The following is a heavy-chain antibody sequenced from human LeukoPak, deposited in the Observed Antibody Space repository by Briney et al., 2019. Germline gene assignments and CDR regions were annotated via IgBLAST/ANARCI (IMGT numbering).Heavy chain of an antibody. V-gene: IGHV3-23*01. J-gene: IGHJ4*02. CDR2: ISGSGGST. CDR3: AKDSRDFDY. CDR1: GLTFTSYA. Sequence: PGGSLRLSCAASGLTFTSYAMSWVRQAPGKGLEWVSVISGSGGSTYYADSVKGRFTISRDNSKNTLYLQMESLRADDTAVYYCAKDSRDFDYWGQGTLVTVSP.